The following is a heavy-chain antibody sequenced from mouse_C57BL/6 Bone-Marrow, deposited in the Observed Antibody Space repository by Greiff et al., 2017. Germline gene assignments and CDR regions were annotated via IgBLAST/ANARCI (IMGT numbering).Heavy chain of an antibody. J-gene: IGHJ3*01. Sequence: EVQLQQSGAELVRPGASVKLSCTASGFNIKDDYMHWVKQRPEQGLEWIGWIAPENGDTESASKFQGKATITAATASNTAYLQLSSLTSVDTAVYYCTRGSSYGWFAYWGQGTLVTVSA. CDR3: TRGSSYGWFAY. V-gene: IGHV14-4*01. D-gene: IGHD1-1*01. CDR1: GFNIKDDY. CDR2: IAPENGDT.